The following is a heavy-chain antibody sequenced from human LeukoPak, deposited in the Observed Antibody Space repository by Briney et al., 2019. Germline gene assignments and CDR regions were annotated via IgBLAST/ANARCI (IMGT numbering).Heavy chain of an antibody. CDR2: IWYDGSKK. CDR3: AKTRPLDSSSWSHGDY. J-gene: IGHJ4*02. V-gene: IGHV3-33*06. Sequence: HPGRSLRLSCAASGFTFSSYGMHWVRQAPGKGLEWVAVIWYDGSKKYYADSVKGRFTISRDNSKNTLYLQMNSLRAEDTAVYYCAKTRPLDSSSWSHGDYWGQGTLVTVSS. D-gene: IGHD6-13*01. CDR1: GFTFSSYG.